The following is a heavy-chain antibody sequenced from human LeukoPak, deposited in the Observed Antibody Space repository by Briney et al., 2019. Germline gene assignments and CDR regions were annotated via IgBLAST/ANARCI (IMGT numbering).Heavy chain of an antibody. V-gene: IGHV3-23*01. CDR1: GFTFSSYS. CDR3: ARGSAGNTDFAS. CDR2: MKVGGTT. Sequence: PGGSLRLSCAASGFTFSSYSMSWVRQAPGKGLEWVSNMKVGGTTYYAVSVKGGFTIPRDSIKSTLFLQMDSLRVEDTAVYYCARGSAGNTDFASWGQRALVTVSS. J-gene: IGHJ4*02. D-gene: IGHD2-15*01.